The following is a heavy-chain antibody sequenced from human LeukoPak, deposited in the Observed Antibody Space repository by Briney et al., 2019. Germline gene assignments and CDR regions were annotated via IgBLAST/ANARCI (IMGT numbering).Heavy chain of an antibody. CDR2: ISSSSSYI. D-gene: IGHD2-15*01. J-gene: IGHJ5*02. CDR3: ARGTRRPLIDGKLFFDP. Sequence: PGGALRLSCSASGFTLSPYNMIWVRQAPGKGVGWVSAISSSSSYIYYADSVKGRFTISRDNAKNSLYLQMNSLRAEDTAVYYCARGTRRPLIDGKLFFDPWGQGTLVTVSS. CDR1: GFTLSPYN. V-gene: IGHV3-21*01.